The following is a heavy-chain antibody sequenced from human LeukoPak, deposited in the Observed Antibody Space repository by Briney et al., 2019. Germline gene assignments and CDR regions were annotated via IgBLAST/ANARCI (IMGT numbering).Heavy chain of an antibody. Sequence: GGSLRLSCAASGFTFSSYSMNWVRQAPGKGLEWVSYISSSSSTIYYADSVKGRFTISRDNAKNSLSLQMNSLRAEDTAVYYCARDENYSSFDYWGQGTLVTVSS. CDR2: ISSSSSTI. CDR3: ARDENYSSFDY. CDR1: GFTFSSYS. D-gene: IGHD1-7*01. V-gene: IGHV3-48*01. J-gene: IGHJ4*02.